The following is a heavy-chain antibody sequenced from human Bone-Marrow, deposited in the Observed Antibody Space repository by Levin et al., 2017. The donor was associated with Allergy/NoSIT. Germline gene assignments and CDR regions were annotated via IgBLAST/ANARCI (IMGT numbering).Heavy chain of an antibody. Sequence: SSETLSLTCTVSGGSISSSSYYWGWIRQPPGKGLEWIGSIYYSGSTYYNPSLKSRVTISVDTSKNQFSLKLSSVTAADTAVYYCASRVLWSFDYWGQGTLVTVSS. CDR3: ASRVLWSFDY. CDR1: GGSISSSSYY. V-gene: IGHV4-39*01. J-gene: IGHJ4*02. CDR2: IYYSGST. D-gene: IGHD5-18*01.